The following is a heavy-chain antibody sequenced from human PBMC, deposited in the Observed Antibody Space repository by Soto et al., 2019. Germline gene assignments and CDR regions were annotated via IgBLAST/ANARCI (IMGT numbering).Heavy chain of an antibody. V-gene: IGHV1-18*04. D-gene: IGHD3-22*01. Sequence: ASVKVSCTASGYTFTSYGISWVRQAPGQGLEWMGWISAYNGNTNYAQKLQGRVTMTTDTSTSTAYMELRSLRSDDTAVSYCARDRDIPDDYDRPASFDYCGEVTLVT. CDR1: GYTFTSYG. CDR3: ARDRDIPDDYDRPASFDY. CDR2: ISAYNGNT. J-gene: IGHJ4*02.